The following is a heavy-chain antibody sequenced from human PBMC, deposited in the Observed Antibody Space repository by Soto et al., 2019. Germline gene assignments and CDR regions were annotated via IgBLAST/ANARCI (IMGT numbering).Heavy chain of an antibody. CDR1: GFTFSSYA. CDR3: AKRLFLDVGDAFDI. J-gene: IGHJ3*02. CDR2: ISGSGGST. Sequence: EVQLLESGGGLVQPGGSLRLSCAASGFTFSSYAMSWVRQAPGKGRAGVSAISGSGGSTYNADSVKGRFTISRDNSKNTRYLQMNSLRAEDTAVYYCAKRLFLDVGDAFDIWGQGTMVTVSS. V-gene: IGHV3-23*01. D-gene: IGHD1-1*01.